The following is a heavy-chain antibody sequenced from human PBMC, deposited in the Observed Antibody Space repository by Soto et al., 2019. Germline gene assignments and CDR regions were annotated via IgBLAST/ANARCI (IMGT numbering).Heavy chain of an antibody. V-gene: IGHV1-24*01. D-gene: IGHD2-2*01. CDR2: FDPEDGET. CDR1: GYTLTELS. J-gene: IGHJ3*01. Sequence: QVQLVQSGAEVKKPGASVKVSCKVSGYTLTELSMHWVRQAPGKGLEWMGGFDPEDGETIYAQKFQGRVTMTEDTSTDTAYMELSSLRSEDTAVYYCATNIVVVPAAAVAFDFWGQGPMVTLSS. CDR3: ATNIVVVPAAAVAFDF.